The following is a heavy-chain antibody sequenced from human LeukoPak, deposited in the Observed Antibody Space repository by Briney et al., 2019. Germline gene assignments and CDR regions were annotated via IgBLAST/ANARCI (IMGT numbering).Heavy chain of an antibody. CDR3: ARSGLNWNYELTHFDY. Sequence: PGGSLRLSCAASGFTFNYYNMNWVRQAPGKALEWVSSITSSGAYIFYADSVRGRFTISRDNAKDSLYLQMNSLKTEDTAVYYCARSGLNWNYELTHFDYWGQGTLVTVSS. CDR1: GFTFNYYN. D-gene: IGHD1-7*01. V-gene: IGHV3-21*04. CDR2: ITSSGAYI. J-gene: IGHJ4*02.